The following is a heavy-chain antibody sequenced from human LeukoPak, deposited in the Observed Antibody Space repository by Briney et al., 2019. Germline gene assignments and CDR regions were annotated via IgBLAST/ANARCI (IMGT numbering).Heavy chain of an antibody. CDR3: ARGQRRITMVRGAGPYSNWFDP. CDR1: GGSFSGYC. Sequence: SETLSLTCAVYGGSFSGYCWSWIRQPPGKGLEWIGEINHSGSTNYNPSLKSRVTISVDTSKNQFSLKLSSVTAADTAVYYCARGQRRITMVRGAGPYSNWFDPWGQGTLVTVSS. V-gene: IGHV4-34*01. D-gene: IGHD3-10*01. CDR2: INHSGST. J-gene: IGHJ5*02.